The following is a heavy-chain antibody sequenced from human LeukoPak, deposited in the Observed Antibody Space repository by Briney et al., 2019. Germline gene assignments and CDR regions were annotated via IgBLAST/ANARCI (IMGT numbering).Heavy chain of an antibody. J-gene: IGHJ3*02. CDR2: IYTSGST. Sequence: SETLSLTCTVSGGSISSSSYYWGWIRQPPGKGLEWIGRIYTSGSTNYNPSLESRVTISVDTSKNQFSLKLSSVTAADTAVYYCARIRSGSYYNGAFDIWGQGTMVTVSS. CDR1: GGSISSSSYY. CDR3: ARIRSGSYYNGAFDI. V-gene: IGHV4-39*07. D-gene: IGHD3-10*01.